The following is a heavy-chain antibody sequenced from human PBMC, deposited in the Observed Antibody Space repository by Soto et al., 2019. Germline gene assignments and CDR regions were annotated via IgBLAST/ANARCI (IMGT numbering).Heavy chain of an antibody. CDR2: INHSGST. CDR1: GGSFSGYY. J-gene: IGHJ4*02. CDR3: ARGWAAAGTGGYYFDY. D-gene: IGHD6-13*01. Sequence: QVQLQQWGAGLLKPSETLSLTCAVYGGSFSGYYWSWIRQPPGKGLEWIGEINHSGSTNYNPSLKSRVPISVDTSKNQFSLKLSSVTAADTAVYYCARGWAAAGTGGYYFDYWGQGTLVTVSS. V-gene: IGHV4-34*01.